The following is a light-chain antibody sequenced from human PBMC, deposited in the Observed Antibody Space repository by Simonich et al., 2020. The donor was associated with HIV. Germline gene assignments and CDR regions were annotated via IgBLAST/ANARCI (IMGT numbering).Light chain of an antibody. CDR3: QAWDSSTAGVV. J-gene: IGLJ2*01. CDR1: KLGDKY. CDR2: QDN. Sequence: SYELTQPPSVSVSPGQTASITCSGEKLGDKYACWYKQKPGQSPELVIYQDNMRPSGIPERFSGSNSGDTAPLTISGTQAMDEADYYCQAWDSSTAGVVFGGGTKLTVL. V-gene: IGLV3-1*01.